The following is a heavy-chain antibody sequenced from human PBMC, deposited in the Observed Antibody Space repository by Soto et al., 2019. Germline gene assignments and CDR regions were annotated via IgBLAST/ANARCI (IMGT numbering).Heavy chain of an antibody. D-gene: IGHD3-16*01. CDR2: ISPYTDQT. CDR3: ARDYQLGPRGGYGIDV. CDR1: GYNFRSYG. V-gene: IGHV1-18*01. J-gene: IGHJ6*02. Sequence: QVHLVQSGAEVRKPGASVKVSCKTSGYNFRSYGVSWVRQAPGQGFEWLGWISPYTDQTDYAQKFQVRLTLTTDSSPSTFYMELRGLTSDDTAVYYCARDYQLGPRGGYGIDVWREGPTVIVS.